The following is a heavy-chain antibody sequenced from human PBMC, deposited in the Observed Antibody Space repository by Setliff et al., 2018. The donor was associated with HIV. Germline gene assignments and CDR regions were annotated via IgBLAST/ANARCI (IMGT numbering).Heavy chain of an antibody. J-gene: IGHJ6*04. CDR1: GHTFSNSD. Sequence: GASVKVSCKASGHTFSNSDIHGVRRATGQGLEWMGWMNPNTGVAGYALKFQGRVTMTRDTSISTAYMELSSLTSEDPAVYWCARGKGVGGVITTGGLDVWGKGTTVTVSS. CDR2: MNPNTGVA. D-gene: IGHD3-10*01. V-gene: IGHV1-8*01. CDR3: ARGKGVGGVITTGGLDV.